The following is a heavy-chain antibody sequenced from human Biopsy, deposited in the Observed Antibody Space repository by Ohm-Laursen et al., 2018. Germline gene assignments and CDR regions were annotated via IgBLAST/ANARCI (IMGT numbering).Heavy chain of an antibody. CDR3: ARVGRATPFDS. Sequence: TLSLTCSVSGGSISDSTYHWGWIRQSPGKGLEWIGNIYYSGNTDYSPSLKSRVTISVDTSNNQFSLRLTSVTAADTAVYYCARVGRATPFDSWGQGTLVTVSS. J-gene: IGHJ4*02. CDR2: IYYSGNT. V-gene: IGHV4-39*01. CDR1: GGSISDSTYH.